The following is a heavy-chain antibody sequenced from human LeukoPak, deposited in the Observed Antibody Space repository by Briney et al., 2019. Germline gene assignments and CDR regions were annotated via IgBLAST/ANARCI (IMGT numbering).Heavy chain of an antibody. CDR2: IWNDGSHK. J-gene: IGHJ3*02. CDR1: GFTFSSYG. V-gene: IGHV3-33*01. CDR3: ARLSGYDKGFVFDI. Sequence: GGSLRLSCAASGFTFSSYGIHWVRQAPGRGLEWVAVIWNDGSHKYYADSVKGRFTISRDNSKNTLYLQMNSLRAEDTAVYYCARLSGYDKGFVFDIWGQGTMVTVSS. D-gene: IGHD5-12*01.